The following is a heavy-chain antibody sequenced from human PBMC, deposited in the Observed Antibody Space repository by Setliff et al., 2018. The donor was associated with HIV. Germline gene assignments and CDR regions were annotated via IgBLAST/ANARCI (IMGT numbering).Heavy chain of an antibody. CDR1: GYSISSGYY. J-gene: IGHJ6*03. CDR2: IYHSGST. D-gene: IGHD3-22*01. Sequence: SETLSLTCAVSGYSISSGYYWGWIRQPPGKGLEWIGSIYHSGSTYYNPSLKSRVTISVDTSKNQFSLKLSSVTAADTAVYYCARDPFEYYYDSSGRGAYMDVWGKGTTVTVSS. CDR3: ARDPFEYYYDSSGRGAYMDV. V-gene: IGHV4-38-2*02.